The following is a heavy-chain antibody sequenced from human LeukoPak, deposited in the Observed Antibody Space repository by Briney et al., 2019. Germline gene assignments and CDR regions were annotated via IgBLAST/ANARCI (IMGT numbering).Heavy chain of an antibody. J-gene: IGHJ4*02. Sequence: SETLSLTCAVYGGSFSGYYWSWIRQPPGKGLEWIGEINHSGSTNYNPSLKSRATISVDTSKNQFSLKLSSATAADTAVYYCARQKWLLPYYFDYWGQGTLVTVSS. V-gene: IGHV4-34*01. CDR1: GGSFSGYY. D-gene: IGHD3-22*01. CDR2: INHSGST. CDR3: ARQKWLLPYYFDY.